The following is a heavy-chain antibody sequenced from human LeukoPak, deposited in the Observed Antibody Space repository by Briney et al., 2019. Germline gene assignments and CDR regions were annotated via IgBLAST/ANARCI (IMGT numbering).Heavy chain of an antibody. CDR1: GDSFTGYY. J-gene: IGHJ4*02. CDR2: INPNSGGT. V-gene: IGHV1-2*02. CDR3: ARELRAVAGNLVGY. Sequence: ASVKVSCKASGDSFTGYYMHWVRQAPGQGLEWMGWINPNSGGTNYAQKFQGRVTMTRDASISTAYMELSRLRSDDTAVYYCARELRAVAGNLVGYWGQGTLVTVSS. D-gene: IGHD6-19*01.